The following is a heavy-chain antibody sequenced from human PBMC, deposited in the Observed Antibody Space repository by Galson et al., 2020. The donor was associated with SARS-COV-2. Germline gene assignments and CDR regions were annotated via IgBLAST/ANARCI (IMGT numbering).Heavy chain of an antibody. D-gene: IGHD6-13*01. J-gene: IGHJ4*02. CDR2: ISYSGST. Sequence: ETSETLSLTCTVSGGSISSSNYYWGWVRQPPGKGLEYIAIISYSGSTYYNPSLKSRVTMSIDTSKNQFSLKLSSVTAADTAVYYCVRRFAGRGFYYFDYWGQGTLVTVSS. CDR1: GGSISSSNYY. CDR3: VRRFAGRGFYYFDY. V-gene: IGHV4-39*01.